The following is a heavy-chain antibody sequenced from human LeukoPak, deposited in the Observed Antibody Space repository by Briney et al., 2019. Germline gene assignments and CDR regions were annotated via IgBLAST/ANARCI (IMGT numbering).Heavy chain of an antibody. V-gene: IGHV2-5*02. CDR3: AHLLGYCSGGSCYSFDY. Sequence: SGPTLVRPTQTLTLTCTFSGFSLSTSGVGVGWIRQPPGKALEWLALIYWDDDKRYSPSLKSRLTITKDTSKNQVVLTMTNMDPVDTATYYCAHLLGYCSGGSCYSFDYWGQGTLVTVSS. J-gene: IGHJ4*02. D-gene: IGHD2-15*01. CDR1: GFSLSTSGVG. CDR2: IYWDDDK.